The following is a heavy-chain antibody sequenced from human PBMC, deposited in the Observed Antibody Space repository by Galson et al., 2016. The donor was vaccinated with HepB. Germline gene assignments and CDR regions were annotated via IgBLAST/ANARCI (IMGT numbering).Heavy chain of an antibody. CDR2: ISHSGSA. V-gene: IGHV4-34*01. CDR1: GESFSGYS. CDR3: ARGRYDYVGENYRYAGGSYYLDV. J-gene: IGHJ6*03. D-gene: IGHD3-16*02. Sequence: SETLSLTCAVYGESFSGYSWTWIRQPPGKGLEWLGEISHSGSAKYSPSLKSRVTISIHPSKNQFSLDLSSVTAADTAVYFCARGRYDYVGENYRYAGGSYYLDVWGNGTTVTVTS.